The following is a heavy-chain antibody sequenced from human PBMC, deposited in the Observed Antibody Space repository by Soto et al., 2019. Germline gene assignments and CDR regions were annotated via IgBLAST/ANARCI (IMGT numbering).Heavy chain of an antibody. J-gene: IGHJ4*02. Sequence: QVQLVQSGAEVKKPGASVKFSCKASGYTFTSYGISWVRQAPGQGLERMGWISAYNGNTNYAQTLQGRVTMTTDTSTSTAYMELRSMRSDDTAVYYCARELDYYGSGSYYLDYWGQGTLVTVSS. CDR2: ISAYNGNT. V-gene: IGHV1-18*01. CDR1: GYTFTSYG. D-gene: IGHD3-10*01. CDR3: ARELDYYGSGSYYLDY.